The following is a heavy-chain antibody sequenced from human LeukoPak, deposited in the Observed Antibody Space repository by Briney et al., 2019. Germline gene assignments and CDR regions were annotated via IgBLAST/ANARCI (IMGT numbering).Heavy chain of an antibody. D-gene: IGHD3-22*01. CDR2: ITWNSGSI. CDR1: GFTFSSYA. Sequence: PGGSLRLSCAASGFTFSSYAMHWVRQAPGKGLEWVSGITWNSGSIVYADSVKGRFTISRDNAKNSLYLQMNSLRAEDTALYYCAKASGYYYDTSEYFQHWGQGTLVTVSS. J-gene: IGHJ1*01. V-gene: IGHV3-9*01. CDR3: AKASGYYYDTSEYFQH.